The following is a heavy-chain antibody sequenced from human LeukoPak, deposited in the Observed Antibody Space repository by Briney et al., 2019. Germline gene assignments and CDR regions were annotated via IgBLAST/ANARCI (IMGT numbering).Heavy chain of an antibody. Sequence: GGSLRLSCAASGFTVSNTYMSWVRQAPAQGLEWVSVMYSGGSTDHADSVKGRFTISRDNSKNTVYLQMNSLEDEDTAVYYCAAVVGPSAFDCWGQGTLVTVSS. CDR1: GFTVSNTY. D-gene: IGHD1-26*01. V-gene: IGHV3-66*01. J-gene: IGHJ4*02. CDR2: MYSGGST. CDR3: AAVVGPSAFDC.